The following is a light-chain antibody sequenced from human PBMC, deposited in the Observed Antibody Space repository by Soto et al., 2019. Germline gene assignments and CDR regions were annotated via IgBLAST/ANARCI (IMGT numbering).Light chain of an antibody. V-gene: IGKV1-13*02. CDR3: QQFNSYPIT. CDR1: QSISTY. CDR2: EAS. Sequence: IQMTQSPSSLSASVGNRVTITCRASQSISTYLNWYQKKPGKAPNLLIYEASSLQSGVPSRFSGSGSGTEFTLTISGLQPDDFAIYYCQQFNSYPITFGQGTRLEIK. J-gene: IGKJ5*01.